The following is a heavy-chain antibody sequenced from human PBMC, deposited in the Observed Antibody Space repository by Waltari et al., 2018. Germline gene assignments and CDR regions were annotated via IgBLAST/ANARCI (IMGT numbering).Heavy chain of an antibody. V-gene: IGHV3-23*01. Sequence: EVQLSESGGGLVQPGGSLRLSCATSGLTLSSYGMSWVRQAPGKGLGWVAVIRDNGNTHYADSVKGRFTISRDISNSIVYLQMQSLRDEDTALYYCVGARDTPWGQGTLVTVSS. CDR3: VGARDTP. CDR2: IRDNGNT. D-gene: IGHD2-21*01. CDR1: GLTLSSYG. J-gene: IGHJ5*02.